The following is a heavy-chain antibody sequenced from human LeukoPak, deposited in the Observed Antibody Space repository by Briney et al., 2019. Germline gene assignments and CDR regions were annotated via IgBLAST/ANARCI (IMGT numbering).Heavy chain of an antibody. J-gene: IGHJ4*01. D-gene: IGHD6-6*01. CDR1: VGTFGGYY. CDR3: ARNSAYSSSSGVNL. V-gene: IGHV4-34*01. CDR2: VNHSGSS. Sequence: SGTLSLTCVVYVGTFGGYYWTWLRPPPGKGLAWIGEVNHSGSSNNNTPLKGRVTMSVDTSTNQISLKLTSVAAAKTAVYYCARNSAYSSSSGVNLWGDGTLVTVSS.